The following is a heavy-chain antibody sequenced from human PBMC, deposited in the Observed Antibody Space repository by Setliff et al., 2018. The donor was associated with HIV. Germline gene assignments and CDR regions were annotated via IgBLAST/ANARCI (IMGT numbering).Heavy chain of an antibody. CDR2: INSDGSST. CDR1: GFTFSSYW. CDR3: AREERRYYNFWSGYYGRSADYYYYYMDV. V-gene: IGHV3-74*01. D-gene: IGHD3-3*01. Sequence: PGGSLRLSCAASGFTFSSYWMHWVRQAPGKGLVWVSRINSDGSSTSHADSVKGRFTISRDNAKNTLYLQMNSLRAEDTAVYYCAREERRYYNFWSGYYGRSADYYYYYMDVWGKGTTVTVSS. J-gene: IGHJ6*03.